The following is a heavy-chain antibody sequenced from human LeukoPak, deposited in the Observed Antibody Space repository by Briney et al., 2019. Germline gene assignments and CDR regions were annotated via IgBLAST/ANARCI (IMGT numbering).Heavy chain of an antibody. CDR3: ARRGLRYFDWLSWFDP. D-gene: IGHD3-9*01. CDR2: INHSGST. CDR1: GGSFSGYY. J-gene: IGHJ5*02. V-gene: IGHV4-34*01. Sequence: SETLSLTCAVYGGSFSGYYWSWIRQPPVKGLEWIGEINHSGSTNYNPSLKSRVTISVDTSKNQFSLKLSSVTAADTAVYYCARRGLRYFDWLSWFDPWGQGTLVTVSS.